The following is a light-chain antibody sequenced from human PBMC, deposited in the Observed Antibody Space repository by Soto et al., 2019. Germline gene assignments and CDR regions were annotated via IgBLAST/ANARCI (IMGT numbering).Light chain of an antibody. CDR1: QSVSKY. V-gene: IGKV3-11*01. Sequence: IVLTQSPATLSLSPGERATLSCSTSQSVSKYFAWYQQKPGRSPRLLIYDASSRATGIPARFIGSGSGTDFPLPINSLEPEDFAIYYCQQRNNWPITFGQGTRLEIK. CDR3: QQRNNWPIT. CDR2: DAS. J-gene: IGKJ5*01.